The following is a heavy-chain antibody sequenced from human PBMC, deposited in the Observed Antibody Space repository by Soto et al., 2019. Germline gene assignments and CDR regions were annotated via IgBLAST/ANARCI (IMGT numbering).Heavy chain of an antibody. CDR2: IIPILGLA. CDR3: ARASRLGYCSSSSCYDALDI. Sequence: QVQLVQSGAEVKKPGSSVKVSCKASGGTFSSYTIIWVRQAPGQGLEWMGRIIPILGLANYAQRFQGRVTITADKTTSTAYMELSSRRSEDTAVYYWARASRLGYCSSSSCYDALDIWGQGTMVTVSS. J-gene: IGHJ3*02. V-gene: IGHV1-69*02. D-gene: IGHD2-2*01. CDR1: GGTFSSYT.